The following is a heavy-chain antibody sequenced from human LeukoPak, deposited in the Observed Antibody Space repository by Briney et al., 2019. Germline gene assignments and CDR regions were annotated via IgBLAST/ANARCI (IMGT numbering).Heavy chain of an antibody. J-gene: IGHJ6*02. CDR2: ISYDGSNK. V-gene: IGHV3-30-3*01. CDR1: GFTFSSYA. Sequence: GGSLRLSCAASGFTFSSYAMHWVRQAPGKGLEWVAVISYDGSNKYYADSVKGRFTISRDNSKNTLYLQMNSRRAQDTSVYYWAREGAGGFCHYYGMDVWGQRTTVTVSS. D-gene: IGHD3-10*01. CDR3: AREGAGGFCHYYGMDV.